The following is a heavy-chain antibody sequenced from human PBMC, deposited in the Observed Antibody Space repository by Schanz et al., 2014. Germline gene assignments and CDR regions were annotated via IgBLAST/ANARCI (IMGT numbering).Heavy chain of an antibody. D-gene: IGHD1-26*01. J-gene: IGHJ4*02. CDR2: ISGSGGST. CDR3: ARDHTTESYYSAGPPIDY. Sequence: VQLVESGGGVVQPGRSLRLSCAASGFMFSSYGMHWVRQAPGKGLEWVSAISGSGGSTYYADSVKGRFTISRDNSKNTLFLQMNSLRAEDTAVYYCARDHTTESYYSAGPPIDYWGQGTLLTVSS. CDR1: GFMFSSYG. V-gene: IGHV3-23*04.